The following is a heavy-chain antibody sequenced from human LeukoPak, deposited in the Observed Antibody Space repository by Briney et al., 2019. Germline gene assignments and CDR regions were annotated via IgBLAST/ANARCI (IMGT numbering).Heavy chain of an antibody. J-gene: IGHJ5*02. CDR1: GYTFTSYG. Sequence: GASVKVSCKASGYTFTSYGISWVRQAPGQGLEWMGWISAYNGNTNYAQKLQGRVTMTTDTSTSTAYMELSSLRSEDTAVYYCASANGITGTTGLSWFDPWGQGTLVTVSS. D-gene: IGHD1-7*01. CDR3: ASANGITGTTGLSWFDP. V-gene: IGHV1-18*01. CDR2: ISAYNGNT.